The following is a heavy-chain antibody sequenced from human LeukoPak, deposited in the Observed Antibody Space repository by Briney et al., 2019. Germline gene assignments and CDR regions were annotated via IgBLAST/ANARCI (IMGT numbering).Heavy chain of an antibody. CDR3: AREQYLRDYGDSNYYYGMDV. J-gene: IGHJ6*02. V-gene: IGHV1-2*02. CDR1: GYTFTGYY. Sequence: ASVKVSCKASGYTFTGYYMHWVLQAPGQGLEWMGWINPNSGGTNYAQKFHGRVTMTRDTSISTAYMELSRLRSDDTAVYYCAREQYLRDYGDSNYYYGMDVWGQGTTVTVSS. CDR2: INPNSGGT. D-gene: IGHD4-17*01.